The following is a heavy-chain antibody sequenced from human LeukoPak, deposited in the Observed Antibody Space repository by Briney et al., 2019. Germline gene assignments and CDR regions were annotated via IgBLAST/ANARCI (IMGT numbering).Heavy chain of an antibody. CDR2: ISSSSSYI. V-gene: IGHV3-21*01. J-gene: IGHJ3*02. D-gene: IGHD3-10*01. CDR1: AFSFSSYE. CDR3: ARERVRMDAFDI. Sequence: GGSLRLSCAASAFSFSSYEMNWVRQAPGKGLEWVSSISSSSSYIYYADSVKGRFTISRDNAKNSLYLQMNSLRAEDTAVYYCARERVRMDAFDIWGQGTMVTVSS.